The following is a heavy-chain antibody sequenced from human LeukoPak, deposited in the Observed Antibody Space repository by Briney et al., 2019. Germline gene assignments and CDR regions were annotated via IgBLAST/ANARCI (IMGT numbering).Heavy chain of an antibody. J-gene: IGHJ4*02. Sequence: SETLSLTCAVYGGSFSGYYWSWIRQPPGKGLEWIGEINHSGSTNYNPSLKSRVTISVDTSKNQFSLKLSSVTAADTAVYYCARGQKYTSGYTVTELGSRYFDYWGQGTLVTVSS. V-gene: IGHV4-34*01. D-gene: IGHD5-18*01. CDR1: GGSFSGYY. CDR2: INHSGST. CDR3: ARGQKYTSGYTVTELGSRYFDY.